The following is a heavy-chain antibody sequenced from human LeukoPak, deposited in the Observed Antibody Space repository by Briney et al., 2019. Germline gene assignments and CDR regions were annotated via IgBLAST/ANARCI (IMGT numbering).Heavy chain of an antibody. CDR3: AKERLVSGGSCYNF. Sequence: GASVNVSCKASGYPFTYYAIHWVRPAPGQRLAWMGWINIGDGNTRYSQKFQGRVTITRDTSANSAYMELSGLRSEDTAVYYCAKERLVSGGSCYNFWGLGTLVTVSS. J-gene: IGHJ4*02. CDR2: INIGDGNT. CDR1: GYPFTYYA. D-gene: IGHD2-15*01. V-gene: IGHV1-3*04.